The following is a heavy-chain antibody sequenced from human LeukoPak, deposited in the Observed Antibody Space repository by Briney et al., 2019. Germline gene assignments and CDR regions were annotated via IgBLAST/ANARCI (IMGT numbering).Heavy chain of an antibody. Sequence: GGSLRLSCAASGFTFSSYGMHWVRQAPGKGLEWVAVISYDGSNKYYADSVKGRFTISRDNFKNTLYLQMNSLRAEDTAVYYCARDAGQLGAFDIWGQGTMVTVSS. V-gene: IGHV3-30*19. CDR3: ARDAGQLGAFDI. CDR1: GFTFSSYG. D-gene: IGHD2-2*01. J-gene: IGHJ3*02. CDR2: ISYDGSNK.